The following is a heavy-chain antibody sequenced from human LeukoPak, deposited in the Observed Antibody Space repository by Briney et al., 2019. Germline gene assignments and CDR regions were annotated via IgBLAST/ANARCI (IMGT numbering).Heavy chain of an antibody. CDR2: IIPVFGTT. D-gene: IGHD4-17*01. Sequence: GASVKVSCKASGGTFIHYSISWVRQAPGQGLEWMGGIIPVFGTTNYAQKFQGTVTITTDESTSTAYLELRSPRSDDTDVYFCARGDYGETLDYWGQGTLVTVSS. V-gene: IGHV1-69*05. CDR1: GGTFIHYS. J-gene: IGHJ4*02. CDR3: ARGDYGETLDY.